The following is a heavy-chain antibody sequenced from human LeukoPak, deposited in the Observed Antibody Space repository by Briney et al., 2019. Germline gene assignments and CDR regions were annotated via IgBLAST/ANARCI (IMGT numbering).Heavy chain of an antibody. CDR2: IIPIFGTA. D-gene: IGHD3-22*01. Sequence: ASVKVSCKASEGTFSSYAISWVRQAPGQGLEWMGGIIPIFGTANYAQKFQGRVTITADESTSTAYMELSSLRSEDTAVYYCARGYDSSGYAGPGGFDPWGQGTLVTVSS. J-gene: IGHJ5*02. CDR3: ARGYDSSGYAGPGGFDP. V-gene: IGHV1-69*13. CDR1: EGTFSSYA.